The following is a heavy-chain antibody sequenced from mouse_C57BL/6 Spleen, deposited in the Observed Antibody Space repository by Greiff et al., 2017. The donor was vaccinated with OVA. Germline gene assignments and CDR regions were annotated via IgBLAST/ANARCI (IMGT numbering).Heavy chain of an antibody. V-gene: IGHV1-50*01. CDR2: IDPSDSYT. Sequence: QVQLQQPGAELVKPGASVKLSCKASGYTFTSYWMQWVKQRPGQGLEWIGEIDPSDSYTNYTQKFKGKATLTVDTSSSTAYMQLSSLTSEDSAVYYCARWNYSSLYAMDYWGQGTSVTVSS. D-gene: IGHD2-5*01. CDR3: ARWNYSSLYAMDY. J-gene: IGHJ4*01. CDR1: GYTFTSYW.